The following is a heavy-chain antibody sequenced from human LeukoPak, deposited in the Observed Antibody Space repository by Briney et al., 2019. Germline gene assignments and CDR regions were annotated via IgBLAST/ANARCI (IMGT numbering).Heavy chain of an antibody. CDR2: INPNSGGT. J-gene: IGHJ4*02. CDR3: AREERNYYGSGSYAFDY. V-gene: IGHV1-2*02. CDR1: GYTFTGYY. Sequence: ASVKVSCKASGYTFTGYYMHWVRQAPGQGLEWMGWINPNSGGTNYAQKFQGRVTMTRDTSISTAYMELSRLRSDDTAVYYCAREERNYYGSGSYAFDYWGQGTLVTVSP. D-gene: IGHD3-10*01.